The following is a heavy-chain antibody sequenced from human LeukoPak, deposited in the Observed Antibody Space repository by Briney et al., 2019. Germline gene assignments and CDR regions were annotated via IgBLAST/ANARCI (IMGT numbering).Heavy chain of an antibody. Sequence: PSETLSLTCTVSGGSISSYYWSWIRQPAGKGLEWIGRIYTSGSTNYNPSLKSRVTMSVDTSKNQSSLKLSSVTAADTAVYYCARDSRWVEYSSSSRFDYWGQGTLVTVSS. CDR2: IYTSGST. CDR1: GGSISSYY. V-gene: IGHV4-4*07. D-gene: IGHD6-6*01. J-gene: IGHJ4*02. CDR3: ARDSRWVEYSSSSRFDY.